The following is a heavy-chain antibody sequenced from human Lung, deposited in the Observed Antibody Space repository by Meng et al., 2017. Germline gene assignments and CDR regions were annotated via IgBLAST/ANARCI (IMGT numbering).Heavy chain of an antibody. V-gene: IGHV3-23*01. D-gene: IGHD1-20*01. CDR1: GFTFSAYA. CDR2: IGGNSAGR. J-gene: IGHJ3*02. Sequence: GESLKISCVASGFTFSAYAMTWVRQAPGKGLDWVSAIGGNSAGRYYTDSVKGRFTISRDNSKNTLYLDMNSLRAEDTAIYYCAKFYGLSKCDNWTFDGFHIWGQGTMVTVSS. CDR3: AKFYGLSKCDNWTFDGFHI.